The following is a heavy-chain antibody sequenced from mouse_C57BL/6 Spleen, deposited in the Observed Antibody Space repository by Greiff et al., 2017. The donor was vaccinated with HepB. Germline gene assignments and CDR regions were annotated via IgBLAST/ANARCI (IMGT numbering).Heavy chain of an antibody. D-gene: IGHD1-1*01. J-gene: IGHJ1*03. CDR2: INPNYGTT. Sequence: EVQLQQSGPELVKPGASVKISCKASGYSFTDYNMNWVKQSNGKSLEWIGVINPNYGTTSYNQKFKGKATLTVDQSSSTAYMQLNSLTSEDSAVYYCAREDYYGSSFLWYFDVWGTGTTVTVSS. V-gene: IGHV1-39*01. CDR1: GYSFTDYN. CDR3: AREDYYGSSFLWYFDV.